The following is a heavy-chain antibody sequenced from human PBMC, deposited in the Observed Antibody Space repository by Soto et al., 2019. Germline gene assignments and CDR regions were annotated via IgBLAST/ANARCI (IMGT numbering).Heavy chain of an antibody. CDR3: ASTPPYYYDSSGYYYPWFDP. Sequence: GGSLGLSCAASGFTVSSSGMDGVLQTPGKGLEWVAVISYDGSNKYYADSVKGRFTISRDNSKNTLYLQMNSLRAEYTAVYYCASTPPYYYDSSGYYYPWFDPWGQGTLVPVSS. J-gene: IGHJ5*02. D-gene: IGHD3-22*01. CDR2: ISYDGSNK. CDR1: GFTVSSSG. V-gene: IGHV3-30*03.